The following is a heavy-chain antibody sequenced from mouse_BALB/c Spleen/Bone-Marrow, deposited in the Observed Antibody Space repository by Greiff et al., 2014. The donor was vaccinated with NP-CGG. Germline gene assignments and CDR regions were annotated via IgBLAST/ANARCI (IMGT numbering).Heavy chain of an antibody. CDR3: ARDGNYRYAMDY. J-gene: IGHJ4*01. D-gene: IGHD2-1*01. CDR1: GFTFTSYW. CDR2: INPSNGRT. V-gene: IGHV1S81*02. Sequence: VQLQQSGDELVKPGASVKLSCMASGFTFTSYWIHWVKQRPGQGPEWIGEINPSNGRTNYNEKFKRKATLTEDKSSSTAYMQLSSLTSEDSAVYYCARDGNYRYAMDYWGQGTSVTGSS.